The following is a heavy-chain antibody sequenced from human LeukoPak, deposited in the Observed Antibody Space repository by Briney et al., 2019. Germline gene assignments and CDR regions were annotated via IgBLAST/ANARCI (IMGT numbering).Heavy chain of an antibody. CDR1: GFPFSSYG. CDR2: ISHDGTNK. D-gene: IGHD3-22*01. V-gene: IGHV3-30*18. CDR3: AKVNYYESSGYYDY. J-gene: IGHJ4*02. Sequence: GGSLRLSCAASGFPFSSYGMHWVRQAPGKGLEWVAVISHDGTNKYYVDSVKGRFTISRDNSKNTLYLQMNSLRAVDTAVYYCAKVNYYESSGYYDYWGQGTLVTVSS.